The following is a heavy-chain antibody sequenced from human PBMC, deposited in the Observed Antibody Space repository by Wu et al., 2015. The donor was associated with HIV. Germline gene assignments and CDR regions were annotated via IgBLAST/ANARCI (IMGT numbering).Heavy chain of an antibody. Sequence: QVQLVRSGAEVKRPGASVRVSCRTSGYSFTAYYIHWVRQAPGQGLEWMGRLNPNTGGADSSQKFQGRVTLTRDTSINTAYMDLRRLRVDDSATYYCASGIQAGGANYWGQGTLVTVSS. CDR3: ASGIQAGGANY. CDR2: LNPNTGGA. V-gene: IGHV1-2*02. J-gene: IGHJ4*02. D-gene: IGHD2-21*01. CDR1: GYSFTAYY.